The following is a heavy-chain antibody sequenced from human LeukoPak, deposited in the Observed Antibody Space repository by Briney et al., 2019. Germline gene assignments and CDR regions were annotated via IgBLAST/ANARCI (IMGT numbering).Heavy chain of an antibody. CDR1: GGSISSYY. D-gene: IGHD6-13*01. Sequence: PSETLSLTCTVPGGSISSYYWSWIRQPPGKGLEWIGYIYYSGSTNYNPSLKSRVTISVDTSKNQFSLKLSSVTAADTAVYYCARGDSSSWYSPHFDYWGQGTLVTVSS. CDR2: IYYSGST. J-gene: IGHJ4*02. CDR3: ARGDSSSWYSPHFDY. V-gene: IGHV4-59*01.